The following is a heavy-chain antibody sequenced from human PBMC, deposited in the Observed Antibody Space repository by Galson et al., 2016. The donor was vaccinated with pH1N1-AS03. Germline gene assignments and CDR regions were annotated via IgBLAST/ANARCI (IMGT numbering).Heavy chain of an antibody. CDR2: FDPDNTET. V-gene: IGHV1-24*01. D-gene: IGHD3-9*01. J-gene: IGHJ4*02. Sequence: SVKVSCKVSGNTLTELSIQWVRQAPGEGPDWMGGFDPDNTETVYAQKFQGRVTMTEDTSTDTAYMELSSLRSGDTAVYYCATAGNYFDIRRFDYWGQGTPVTVFS. CDR3: ATAGNYFDIRRFDY. CDR1: GNTLTELS.